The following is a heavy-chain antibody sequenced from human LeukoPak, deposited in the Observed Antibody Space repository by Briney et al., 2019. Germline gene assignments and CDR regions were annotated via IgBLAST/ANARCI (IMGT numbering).Heavy chain of an antibody. CDR1: GFTFSSYG. V-gene: IGHV3-30*18. D-gene: IGHD2-21*02. CDR2: ISYDGSNK. Sequence: GGSLRLSCAASGFTFSSYGMPWVRQAPGKGLEWVAVISYDGSNKYYADSVKGRFTISRDNSKNTLYLQMNSLRAEDTAVYYCAKMCGGDCHSDYWGQGTLVTVSS. J-gene: IGHJ4*02. CDR3: AKMCGGDCHSDY.